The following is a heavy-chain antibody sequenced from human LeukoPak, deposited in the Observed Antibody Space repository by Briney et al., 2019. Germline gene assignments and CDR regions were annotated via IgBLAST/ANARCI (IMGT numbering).Heavy chain of an antibody. CDR2: GYIGST. CDR1: GFTFSSYA. V-gene: IGHV4-59*08. Sequence: GSLRLSCAASGFTFSSYAMHWIRQPPGKGLEWIGYGYIGSTNYNPSLKSRVTISVDTSKNQLSLKLSSVTAADTAVYFCASHLWTKGFDPWGQGTLVTVSS. J-gene: IGHJ5*02. CDR3: ASHLWTKGFDP. D-gene: IGHD3/OR15-3a*01.